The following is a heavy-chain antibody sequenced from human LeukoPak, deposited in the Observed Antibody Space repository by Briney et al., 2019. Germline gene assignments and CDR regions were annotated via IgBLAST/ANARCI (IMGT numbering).Heavy chain of an antibody. CDR3: ARVNQDYGGNPKLDY. CDR1: GGTFSSYA. Sequence: SVKVSCKASGGTFSSYAISWVRQAPGQGLEWMGGIIPIFGTANYAQKFQGRVMITADESTSTAYMELSSLRSEDTAVYYCARVNQDYGGNPKLDYWGQGTLVTVSS. CDR2: IIPIFGTA. D-gene: IGHD4-23*01. J-gene: IGHJ4*02. V-gene: IGHV1-69*13.